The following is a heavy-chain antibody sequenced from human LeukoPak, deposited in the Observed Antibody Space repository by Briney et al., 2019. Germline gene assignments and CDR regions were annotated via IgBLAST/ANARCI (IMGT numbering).Heavy chain of an antibody. V-gene: IGHV3-23*01. D-gene: IGHD3-9*01. CDR1: GFTFSSYA. Sequence: GGSLRLSCAASGFTFSSYAMSWVRQAPGKGLEWVSAIGGSGGSTYYADSVKGRFTISRDNSKNTLYLQMNSLRAEDTAVYYCAKDRRYFDWLFPGGFDYWGQGTLVTVSS. J-gene: IGHJ4*02. CDR3: AKDRRYFDWLFPGGFDY. CDR2: IGGSGGST.